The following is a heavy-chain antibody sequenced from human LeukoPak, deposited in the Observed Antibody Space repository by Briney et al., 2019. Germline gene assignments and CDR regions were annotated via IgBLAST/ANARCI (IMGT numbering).Heavy chain of an antibody. Sequence: SETLSXTCTVSGGSISTXXXXXXWIRQPPXXXXXWIGNIYYSGSTYYNPSXKSRVXISVDTSKNQFFLKLSSVTAADTAVYYCASIATSGIHSDYWGQGTLVTVSS. V-gene: IGHV4-39*01. J-gene: IGHJ4*02. CDR3: ASIATSGIHSDY. D-gene: IGHD6-13*01. CDR1: GGSISTXXXX. CDR2: IYYSGST.